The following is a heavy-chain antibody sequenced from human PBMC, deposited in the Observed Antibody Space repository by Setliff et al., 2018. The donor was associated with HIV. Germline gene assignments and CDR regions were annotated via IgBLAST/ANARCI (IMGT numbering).Heavy chain of an antibody. CDR1: GGSISSGDYY. Sequence: KPSETLSLTCTVSGGSISSGDYYWSWIRQPPGKGLEWIGYIYNSVSTFYNPSLKSRITILVDTSRNQFSLKLNSVTAADTAVYYCARGVRGIVATTHWGQGALVTVS. CDR3: ARGVRGIVATTH. D-gene: IGHD5-12*01. V-gene: IGHV4-30-4*01. J-gene: IGHJ4*02. CDR2: IYNSVST.